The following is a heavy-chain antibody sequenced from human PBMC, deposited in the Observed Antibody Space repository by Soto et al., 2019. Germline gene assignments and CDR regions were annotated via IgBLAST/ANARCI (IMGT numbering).Heavy chain of an antibody. J-gene: IGHJ6*01. CDR1: GCRFTSYW. Sequence: AVNISGTGSGCRFTSYWISWVRQMPGKGLEWMGRIDPSDSYTNYSPSFKGHVTSSADKSIRTAYLQWTSQKNSDTAMYYCSRSVGGYGAYYDYSGMDVWGQGTTVPVSS. V-gene: IGHV5-10-1*01. CDR3: SRSVGGYGAYYDYSGMDV. D-gene: IGHD1-26*01. CDR2: IDPSDSYT.